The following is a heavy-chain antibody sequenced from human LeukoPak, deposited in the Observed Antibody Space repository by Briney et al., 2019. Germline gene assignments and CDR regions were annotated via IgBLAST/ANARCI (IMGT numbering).Heavy chain of an antibody. Sequence: GGSLRLSCAASGFTFSSYAMSWVRQAPGKGLEWVSAISGSGGSTYYADSVKGRFTISRDNSKNTLYLQMNSLRAEDTAVYYCARTPDSSGYYYLYYYYYYGMDVWGQGTTVTVSS. D-gene: IGHD3-22*01. V-gene: IGHV3-23*01. CDR3: ARTPDSSGYYYLYYYYYYGMDV. CDR2: ISGSGGST. CDR1: GFTFSSYA. J-gene: IGHJ6*02.